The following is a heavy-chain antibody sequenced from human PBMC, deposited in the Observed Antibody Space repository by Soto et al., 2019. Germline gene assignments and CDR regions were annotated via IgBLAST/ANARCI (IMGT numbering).Heavy chain of an antibody. V-gene: IGHV1-18*01. CDR1: GYTFTNFG. D-gene: IGHD3-22*01. J-gene: IGHJ4*02. Sequence: QVQLVQSGAEVKKPGASVKVSCKASGYTFTNFGISWVRQAPGQGLEWMGWISPYNGNTNYAQKLQGRVTMTTDTSTSTAYMELRSLRSDDTAVYYCARSGGPMVVVVKPFDYWGQGTLVTVSS. CDR3: ARSGGPMVVVVKPFDY. CDR2: ISPYNGNT.